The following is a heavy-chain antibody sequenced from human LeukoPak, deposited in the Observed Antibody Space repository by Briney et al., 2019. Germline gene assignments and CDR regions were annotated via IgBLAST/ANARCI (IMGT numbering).Heavy chain of an antibody. V-gene: IGHV4-39*01. CDR1: GGSISSSSYY. Sequence: PSETLSLTCTVSGGSISSSSYYWGWIRQPPGKGLEWIGSIYSSGSTYYNPSLKSRVTISVDTSKNQFSLKLSFVTAADTAVYYCARGLYYGGYYFDYWGQGTLVTVSS. CDR2: IYSSGST. D-gene: IGHD4-23*01. J-gene: IGHJ4*02. CDR3: ARGLYYGGYYFDY.